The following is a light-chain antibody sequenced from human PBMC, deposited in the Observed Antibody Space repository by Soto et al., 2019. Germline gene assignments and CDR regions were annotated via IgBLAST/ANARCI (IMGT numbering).Light chain of an antibody. CDR3: QQYGSSPTWT. J-gene: IGKJ1*01. CDR2: DAS. V-gene: IGKV3-20*01. Sequence: EIVLTQSPVTLSLSPGQRATLSCRASQSVYNFLAWYQQKPGQAPRLLISDASERATGIPARFSGSGSGTDFTLTISRLEPEDFAVYYCQQYGSSPTWTFGQGTKV. CDR1: QSVYNF.